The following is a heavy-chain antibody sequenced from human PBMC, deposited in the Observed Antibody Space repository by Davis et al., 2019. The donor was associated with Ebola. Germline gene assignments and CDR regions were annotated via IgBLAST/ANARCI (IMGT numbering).Heavy chain of an antibody. CDR1: GYTFTNYG. Sequence: AASVKVSCKASGYTFTNYGVSWVRQAPGQGLEWMGWISPYNGNTHYAQKFQGRVTMTEDTSTDTAYMELSSLRSEDTAVYYCATDEYTDAFDIWGQGTMVTVSS. CDR3: ATDEYTDAFDI. V-gene: IGHV1-18*04. CDR2: ISPYNGNT. D-gene: IGHD6-6*01. J-gene: IGHJ3*02.